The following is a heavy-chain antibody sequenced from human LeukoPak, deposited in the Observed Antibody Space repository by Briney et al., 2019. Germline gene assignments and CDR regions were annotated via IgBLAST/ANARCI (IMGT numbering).Heavy chain of an antibody. CDR1: GGSFSGYY. D-gene: IGHD6-13*01. V-gene: IGHV4-34*01. Sequence: PSETLSPTCPVYGGSFSGYYWSWTRQPPGKGLEWIGEINHSGSTNYNPSLKSRVTISVDTSKNQFSLKLSSVTAADTAVYYCARVPRRAYSSSWYFWFDPWGAGTLGTVSS. J-gene: IGHJ5*02. CDR3: ARVPRRAYSSSWYFWFDP. CDR2: INHSGST.